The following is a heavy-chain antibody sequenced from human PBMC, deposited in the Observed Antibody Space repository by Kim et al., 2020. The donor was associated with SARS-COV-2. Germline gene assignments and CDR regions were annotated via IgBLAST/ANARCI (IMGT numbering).Heavy chain of an antibody. CDR1: GFTFSSYA. D-gene: IGHD1-26*01. V-gene: IGHV3-23*01. J-gene: IGHJ4*02. CDR3: EGGGYHWDARDY. Sequence: GGSLRLSCAASGFTFSSYAMSWVRQAPGKGLEWVSAISGSGGSTYYADSVKGRFTISRDNSKNTLYLQMNSLRAEDTAVYDCEGGGYHWDARDYWGQGTLVTDSS. CDR2: ISGSGGST.